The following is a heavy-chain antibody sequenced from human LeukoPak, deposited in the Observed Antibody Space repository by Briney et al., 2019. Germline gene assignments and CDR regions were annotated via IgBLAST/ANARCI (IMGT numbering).Heavy chain of an antibody. CDR2: ISVEGDNV. CDR3: ARDFSDYVPFDN. Sequence: GGTLRLSCTASGFSFFAYRLHWLRQAPGKGLEWRAAISVEGDNVSYADSVRGRFTIPRDNSKDTLFLQVDRVRVQDTGLFFCARDFSDYVPFDNWGQGALVSVSS. D-gene: IGHD4-17*01. CDR1: GFSFFAYR. J-gene: IGHJ4*02. V-gene: IGHV3-30-3*01.